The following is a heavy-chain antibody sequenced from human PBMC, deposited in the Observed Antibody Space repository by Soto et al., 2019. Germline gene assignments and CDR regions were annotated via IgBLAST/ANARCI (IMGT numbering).Heavy chain of an antibody. CDR3: AMADSSSWTDDAFDI. CDR1: GGTFSSYA. Sequence: QVQLVQSGAEVKKPGSSVKVSCTASGGTFSSYAISSVRQAPGQGLEWMGGIIPIFGTANYAQKFQGRVTITADKSTSTAYMELSSLRSEDTAVYYCAMADSSSWTDDAFDIWGQGTMVTVSS. J-gene: IGHJ3*02. D-gene: IGHD6-13*01. V-gene: IGHV1-69*06. CDR2: IIPIFGTA.